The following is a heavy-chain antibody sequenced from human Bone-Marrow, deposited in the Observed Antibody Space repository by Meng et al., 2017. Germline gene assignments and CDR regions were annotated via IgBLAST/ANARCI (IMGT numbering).Heavy chain of an antibody. CDR2: INHSGRT. J-gene: IGHJ1*01. CDR3: ARGRSSGWYRPEYFQH. D-gene: IGHD6-19*01. CDR1: SGSFSGYY. V-gene: IGHV4-34*01. Sequence: QLRLQKCAAGVLKPEETRSLSCAVYSGSFSGYYWSGIRQPPGKGLELIGEINHSGRTNYNPSLKSRVTISVDTSKNQFSLKLSSVTAADTAVYYCARGRSSGWYRPEYFQHWGQGTLVTVSS.